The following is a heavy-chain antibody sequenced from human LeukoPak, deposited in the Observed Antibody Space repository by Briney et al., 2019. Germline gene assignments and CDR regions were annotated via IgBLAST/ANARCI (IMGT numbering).Heavy chain of an antibody. V-gene: IGHV4-39*01. CDR2: IYYSGST. CDR1: GGSISSSSYY. J-gene: IGHJ4*02. Sequence: SETLSLTCTVSGGSISSSSYYWGWIRQPPGKGLEWIGSIYYSGSTYYNPSLKSRVTISVDTSKNQFSLKLSSVTAADTAVYYCARGRGAGYSSNWGQGTLVTVSS. D-gene: IGHD6-13*01. CDR3: ARGRGAGYSSN.